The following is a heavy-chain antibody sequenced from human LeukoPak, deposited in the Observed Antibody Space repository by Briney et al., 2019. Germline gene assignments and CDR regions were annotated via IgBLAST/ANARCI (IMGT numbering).Heavy chain of an antibody. D-gene: IGHD1-14*01. V-gene: IGHV4-34*01. CDR2: INHSGST. CDR1: GESFSGYY. J-gene: IGHJ4*02. Sequence: PSETLSLTCAVYGESFSGYYWSWIRQPPGKGLEWIGEINHSGSTNYNPSLKSRVTISVDTSKNQFSLKLSSVTAADTAVYYCARVGRYYFDYWGQGTLVTVSS. CDR3: ARVGRYYFDY.